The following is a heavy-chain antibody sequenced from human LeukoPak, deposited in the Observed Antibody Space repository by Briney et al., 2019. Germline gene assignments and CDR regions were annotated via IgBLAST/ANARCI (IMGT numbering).Heavy chain of an antibody. CDR3: ARLLSSGTTRNNWFDP. J-gene: IGHJ5*02. Sequence: GGSLRLXCAAPGFTFDDYGMSWVRQAPGKGLEWVSGINWNGGTTGYVDSVKGRFTISRDNAKNSLYLQMNSPRAEDTALYYCARLLSSGTTRNNWFDPWGQGTLVTVSS. V-gene: IGHV3-20*04. D-gene: IGHD1-1*01. CDR1: GFTFDDYG. CDR2: INWNGGTT.